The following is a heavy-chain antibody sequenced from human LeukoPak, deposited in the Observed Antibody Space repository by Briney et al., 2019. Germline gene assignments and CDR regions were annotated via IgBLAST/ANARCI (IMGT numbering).Heavy chain of an antibody. V-gene: IGHV4-61*02. D-gene: IGHD5-18*01. Sequence: SETLSLTCTVSGGSISSGRYYWSWIRQPAGKGLEWIGRIYTSGSTNYNPSLKSRVTMSVDTSKNQFSLKLNSVTAADTAVYYCASSYNYRYYFDYWGQGTLVTVSS. CDR3: ASSYNYRYYFDY. CDR1: GGSISSGRYY. CDR2: IYTSGST. J-gene: IGHJ4*02.